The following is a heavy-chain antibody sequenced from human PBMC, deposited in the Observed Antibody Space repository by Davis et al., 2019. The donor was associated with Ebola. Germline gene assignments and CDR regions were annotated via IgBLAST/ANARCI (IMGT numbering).Heavy chain of an antibody. V-gene: IGHV3-73*01. CDR3: ARLPTRGQGYGMDV. CDR1: GFTFSGSA. J-gene: IGHJ6*02. Sequence: GESLKISCAASGFTFSGSAMHWVRQASGKGLEWVGRIRSKANSYATAYAASVKGRFTISRDDSKNTAYLQMNSLKTEDTAVYYCARLPTRGQGYGMDVWGQGTTVTVSS. CDR2: IRSKANSYAT.